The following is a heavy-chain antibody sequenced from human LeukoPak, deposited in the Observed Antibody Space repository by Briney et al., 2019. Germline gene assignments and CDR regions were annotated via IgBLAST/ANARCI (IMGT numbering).Heavy chain of an antibody. CDR2: IYPGDSDT. CDR3: ARLIYSSGWYGDY. V-gene: IGHV5-51*01. CDR1: GYSFTTYW. D-gene: IGHD6-19*01. Sequence: GESLKISCMASGYSFTTYWIGWVRQMPGKGLECMGIIYPGDSDTRYSPSFQGQVTISADKSISTAYLQWSSLKASDTAMYYCARLIYSSGWYGDYWGQGTLVTVSS. J-gene: IGHJ4*02.